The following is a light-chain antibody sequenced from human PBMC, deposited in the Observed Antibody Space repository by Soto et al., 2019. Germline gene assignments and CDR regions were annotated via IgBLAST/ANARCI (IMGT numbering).Light chain of an antibody. J-gene: IGKJ5*01. Sequence: DIQLTQSPSVLSASVGDRVTITCRASQCISNYLAWYQQKPGKAPNLLIYKASTLKSGVPSRFSGSGSGTEFTLTISSLQPGDFATYYCQQSETYPLTFGQGTRLEIK. CDR2: KAS. CDR3: QQSETYPLT. V-gene: IGKV1-9*01. CDR1: QCISNY.